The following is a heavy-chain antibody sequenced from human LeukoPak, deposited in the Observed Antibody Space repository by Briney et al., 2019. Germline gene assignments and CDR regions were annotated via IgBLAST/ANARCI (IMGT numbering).Heavy chain of an antibody. Sequence: ASVKVSCKASGYIFTSYGISWVRQAPGQGLEWMGWISAYNGNTNYAQKLQGRVTMTTDTSTSTAYMELSSLRSEDTAVYYCARDKVLGDFLGWFDPWGQGTLVTVSS. CDR1: GYIFTSYG. CDR2: ISAYNGNT. CDR3: ARDKVLGDFLGWFDP. J-gene: IGHJ5*02. V-gene: IGHV1-18*01. D-gene: IGHD3-3*01.